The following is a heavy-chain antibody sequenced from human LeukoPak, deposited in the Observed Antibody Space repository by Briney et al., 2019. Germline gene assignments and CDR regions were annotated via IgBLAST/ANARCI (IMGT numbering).Heavy chain of an antibody. V-gene: IGHV4-4*07. CDR1: GDSISSYS. D-gene: IGHD5-18*01. CDR2: IYTSGST. CDR3: ARGVDTAMVSGGYNWFEP. Sequence: SETLSLTCSVSGDSISSYSWNWLRQSAGKGLEWIGRIYTSGSTNFNPSLESRVAVSLDTSRNRFSLSRTSVTAADTAVYYCARGVDTAMVSGGYNWFEPWGQGIEVLVSS. J-gene: IGHJ5*02.